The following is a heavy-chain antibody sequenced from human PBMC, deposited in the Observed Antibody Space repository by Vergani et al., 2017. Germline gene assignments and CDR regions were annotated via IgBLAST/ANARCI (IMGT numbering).Heavy chain of an antibody. CDR2: ISGSGGST. J-gene: IGHJ4*02. Sequence: EVQLVESGGGLVKPGGSLRLSCAASGFTFSSYSMNWVRQAPGKGLEWVSAISGSGGSTYYADSVKGRFTISRDNSKNTLYLQMNSLRAEDTAVYYCAKEGEYGSGSYYYFDYWGQGTLVTVSS. CDR3: AKEGEYGSGSYYYFDY. V-gene: IGHV3-23*04. D-gene: IGHD3-10*01. CDR1: GFTFSSYS.